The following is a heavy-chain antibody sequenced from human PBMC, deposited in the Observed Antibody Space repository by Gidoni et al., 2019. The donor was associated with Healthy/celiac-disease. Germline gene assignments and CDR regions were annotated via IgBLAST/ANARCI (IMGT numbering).Heavy chain of an antibody. D-gene: IGHD3-22*01. CDR2: IWYDGSNK. Sequence: QVQLVESGGGVVQPGRSLTLSCAASGFTFSSYGMHWVRQAPGKGLEWVAVIWYDGSNKYYADSVKGRFTISRDNSKNTLYLQMNSLRAEDTAVYYCARDRGTMIVRAFDIWGQGTMVTVSS. J-gene: IGHJ3*02. V-gene: IGHV3-33*01. CDR1: GFTFSSYG. CDR3: ARDRGTMIVRAFDI.